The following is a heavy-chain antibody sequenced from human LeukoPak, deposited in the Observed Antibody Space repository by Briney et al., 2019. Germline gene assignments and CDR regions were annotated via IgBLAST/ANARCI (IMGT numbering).Heavy chain of an antibody. CDR1: GYTFTGFY. CDR3: ANVRGVFHAFDI. V-gene: IGHV1-2*02. J-gene: IGHJ3*02. Sequence: ASVKVSCKASGYTFTGFYMHWVRQAPGQGLEWMGWINPNSGGTNYAQKLQGRVTMTTDTSTSTAYMELRSLRSDDTAVYYCANVRGVFHAFDIWGQGTMVTVSS. CDR2: INPNSGGT. D-gene: IGHD3-10*01.